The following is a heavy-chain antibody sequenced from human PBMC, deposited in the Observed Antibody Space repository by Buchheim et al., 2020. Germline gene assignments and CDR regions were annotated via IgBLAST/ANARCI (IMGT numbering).Heavy chain of an antibody. J-gene: IGHJ4*02. CDR1: GFTFSTYT. V-gene: IGHV3-48*01. CDR3: VRDLDWGFDY. D-gene: IGHD7-27*01. CDR2: IAWSTDTK. Sequence: EVQLVESGGGLVQPGGSLRLSCVASGFTFSTYTMNWVRQAPGKGLEWVSFIAWSTDTKTYADPVKGRFTISRDHAKHSLLLQMNSLRAEDTAVYYCVRDLDWGFDYWGQGTL.